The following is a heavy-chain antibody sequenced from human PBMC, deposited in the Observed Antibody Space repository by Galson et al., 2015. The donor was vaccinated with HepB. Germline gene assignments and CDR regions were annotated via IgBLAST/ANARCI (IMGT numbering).Heavy chain of an antibody. J-gene: IGHJ4*02. CDR3: ARGGPYNYDGNGYHDY. V-gene: IGHV1-2*02. D-gene: IGHD3-22*01. Sequence: SVKVSCKASGYIFTAYYIQWVRQAPGRGLEWMGWINPNSGGTHYAQKFQGRVTMTRDTSVSTAYVELSRLTSDDTAFYYCARGGPYNYDGNGYHDYWGQGTLVTVSS. CDR1: GYIFTAYY. CDR2: INPNSGGT.